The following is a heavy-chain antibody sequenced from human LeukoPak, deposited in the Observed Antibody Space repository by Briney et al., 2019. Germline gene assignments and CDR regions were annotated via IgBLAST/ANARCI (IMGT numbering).Heavy chain of an antibody. D-gene: IGHD2-15*01. J-gene: IGHJ4*02. V-gene: IGHV4-59*02. Sequence: SETLSLTCVVSGGSVSGYYWGWIRQPPGRGLEWIGYVYYSGSANYNPSFKSRITISVDTSRNQFSLQLSSVTAADTAVYYCARIHRYCSGGACYVLDNWGQGTLVAVSS. CDR1: GGSVSGYY. CDR3: ARIHRYCSGGACYVLDN. CDR2: VYYSGSA.